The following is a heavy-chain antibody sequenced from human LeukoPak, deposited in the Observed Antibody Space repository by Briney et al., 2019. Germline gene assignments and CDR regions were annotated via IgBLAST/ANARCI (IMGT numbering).Heavy chain of an antibody. CDR3: ARALIAAAEDYYYGMDV. J-gene: IGHJ6*02. V-gene: IGHV3-13*01. Sequence: QLGGSLRLSCAASGFTFSSYDMHWVRQATGKGLEWVSAIGTAGDTYYPGSVKGRFTISRENAKNSLYLQMNSLRAGDTAVYYCARALIAAAEDYYYGMDVWGQGTTVTVSS. CDR1: GFTFSSYD. CDR2: IGTAGDT. D-gene: IGHD6-13*01.